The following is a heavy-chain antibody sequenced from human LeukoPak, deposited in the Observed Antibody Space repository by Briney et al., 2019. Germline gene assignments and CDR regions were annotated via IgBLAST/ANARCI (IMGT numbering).Heavy chain of an antibody. V-gene: IGHV3-48*04. D-gene: IGHD2-8*02. CDR2: ISRSDINI. CDR3: ARNQHWSRDI. J-gene: IGHJ4*02. Sequence: SGGSLRLSCAGSGFTFGSYNMIWVRQTPGKGLEWISYISRSDINIYYADSVKGRFSISRDNAKNSLSLQMNSLRVDDTAVYYCARNQHWSRDIWGQGILVTVSS. CDR1: GFTFGSYN.